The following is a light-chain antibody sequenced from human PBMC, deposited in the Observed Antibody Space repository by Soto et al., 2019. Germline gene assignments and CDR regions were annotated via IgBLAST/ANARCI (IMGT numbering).Light chain of an antibody. V-gene: IGKV3-15*01. J-gene: IGKJ1*01. CDR2: GAS. CDR1: QSVSSN. CDR3: QQYGFSPRT. Sequence: EIVMTQSPATLSVSPGERDTLSCRDRQSVSSNLAWYQQKPGQAPRHLIYGASTRATGIPARFSGSGSGTDFTLTISRLEPEDFAVYYCQQYGFSPRTFGQGTKVDIK.